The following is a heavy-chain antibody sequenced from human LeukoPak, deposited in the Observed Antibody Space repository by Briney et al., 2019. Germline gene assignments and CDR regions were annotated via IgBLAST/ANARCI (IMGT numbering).Heavy chain of an antibody. J-gene: IGHJ6*02. V-gene: IGHV3-53*05. Sequence: GGSLRLSCAISGFAFTSNFVSWVRQAPGKGLEWVSVIYGAGSIHYADSVSGRFTTSRDISKNTLYLQMSSLRTEDTAVYYCTKGLARYQLPTYDYYAMDVWGPGTTVTVSS. CDR1: GFAFTSNF. CDR3: TKGLARYQLPTYDYYAMDV. D-gene: IGHD2-2*01. CDR2: IYGAGSI.